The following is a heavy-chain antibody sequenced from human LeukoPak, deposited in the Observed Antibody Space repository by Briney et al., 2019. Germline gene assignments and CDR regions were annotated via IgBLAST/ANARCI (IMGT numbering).Heavy chain of an antibody. D-gene: IGHD6-6*01. J-gene: IGHJ4*02. Sequence: SGGSLRLSCAASGFTFSSYSMNWVRQAPGKGLEWVSYISSSSSTIYYADSVKGRFTISRDNSKNTLYLQMNSLRAEDTAVYYCARDSLLVKDYWGQGTLVTVSS. V-gene: IGHV3-48*01. CDR1: GFTFSSYS. CDR3: ARDSLLVKDY. CDR2: ISSSSSTI.